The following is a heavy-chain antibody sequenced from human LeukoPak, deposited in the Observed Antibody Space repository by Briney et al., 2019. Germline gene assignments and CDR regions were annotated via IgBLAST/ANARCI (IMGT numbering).Heavy chain of an antibody. D-gene: IGHD6-19*01. Sequence: ASETLSLTCAVYGGSFSGYYWSWIRQPPGKGLEWIGEINHSGSTNYNPSLKSRVTISVDTSKNQFSLKLSSVTAADTAVYYCARGRLGSFRAVAGVGYWGQGTLVTVSS. CDR1: GGSFSGYY. CDR2: INHSGST. V-gene: IGHV4-34*01. CDR3: ARGRLGSFRAVAGVGY. J-gene: IGHJ4*02.